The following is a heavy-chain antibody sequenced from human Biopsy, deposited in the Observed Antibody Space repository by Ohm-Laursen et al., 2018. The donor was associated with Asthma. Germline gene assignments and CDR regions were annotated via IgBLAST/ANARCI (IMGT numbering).Heavy chain of an antibody. V-gene: IGHV3-7*01. Sequence: SLRLSCSASGFTFGDYWMSWVRQAPGKGLEWVANIKEDGSEKYYVDSVKGRFTISRDNAKNSLYLQMNSLRAEETAVYYCARARESSSWASAFDIWGQGTKVTVSS. CDR3: ARARESSSWASAFDI. CDR2: IKEDGSEK. CDR1: GFTFGDYW. D-gene: IGHD6-6*01. J-gene: IGHJ3*02.